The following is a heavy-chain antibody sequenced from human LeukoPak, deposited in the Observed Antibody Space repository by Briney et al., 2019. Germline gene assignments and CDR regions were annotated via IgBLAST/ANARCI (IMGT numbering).Heavy chain of an antibody. J-gene: IGHJ5*02. CDR1: GYTFTAYY. V-gene: IGHV1-46*01. CDR2: IDPSGGST. D-gene: IGHD3-22*01. CDR3: ARGDGDSDSNGVLMGWFDP. Sequence: ASVKVSCKASGYTFTAYYMHWVRQAPGQGLEWMGVIDPSGGSTGYAQRFQDRVTMTSDTSTSTVYMELSSLRSEDTAVYYCARGDGDSDSNGVLMGWFDPWGQGTLVTVSS.